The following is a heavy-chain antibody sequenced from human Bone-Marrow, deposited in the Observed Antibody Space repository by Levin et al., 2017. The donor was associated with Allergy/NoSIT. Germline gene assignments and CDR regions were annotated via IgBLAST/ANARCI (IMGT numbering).Heavy chain of an antibody. CDR3: ARGGYSSGWYRT. CDR2: IYSGGST. D-gene: IGHD6-19*01. CDR1: GFTVSTNY. V-gene: IGHV3-53*01. J-gene: IGHJ5*02. Sequence: PSETLSLTCAASGFTVSTNYMSWVRQAPGKGLEWVSVIYSGGSTDHADSVKGRFTISRDNSKNTLYLQMNSLRAEDTAVYYCARGGYSSGWYRTWGQGTLVTVSS.